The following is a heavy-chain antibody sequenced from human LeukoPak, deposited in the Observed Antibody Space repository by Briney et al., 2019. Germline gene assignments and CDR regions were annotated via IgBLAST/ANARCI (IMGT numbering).Heavy chain of an antibody. CDR1: GYSFTSYW. CDR2: IDPSDSYT. V-gene: IGHV5-10-1*01. CDR3: ARRVGNWFDP. J-gene: IGHJ5*02. Sequence: GESLKISCKGSGYSFTSYWISWVRQMPGKGLEWMGRIDPSDSYTNYSPSFQGHVTISADKSISTVYLQWSSLKASDTAMYYCARRVGNWFDPWGQGTLVTVSS. D-gene: IGHD1-26*01.